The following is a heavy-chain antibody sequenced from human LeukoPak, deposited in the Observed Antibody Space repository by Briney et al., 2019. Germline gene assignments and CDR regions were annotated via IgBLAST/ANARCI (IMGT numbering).Heavy chain of an antibody. CDR1: GYTFTGYH. V-gene: IGHV1-2*06. D-gene: IGHD3-3*01. CDR3: ATSITIFGVVINGWFDP. J-gene: IGHJ5*02. CDR2: INPNSGDT. Sequence: ASVKVSCKASGYTFTGYHMHWVRQAPGQGLEWMGRINPNSGDTNYAQKFQGRVTMTRDTSITTAYMELSSLRSEDTAVYYCATSITIFGVVINGWFDPWGQGTLVTVSS.